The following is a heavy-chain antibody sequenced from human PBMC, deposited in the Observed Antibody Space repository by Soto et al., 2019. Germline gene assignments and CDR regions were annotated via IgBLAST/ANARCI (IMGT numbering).Heavy chain of an antibody. J-gene: IGHJ4*02. CDR3: ARRYGGNFDY. Sequence: LSLTCAVTGVSISTADYYWSWIRHHPGKGLEWIGYIYYSGSTNYNPSLKSRVTISVDTSKNQFSLKLTSVTAADTAVYYCARRYGGNFDYWGQGTLVTVSS. D-gene: IGHD1-26*01. CDR1: GVSISTADYY. V-gene: IGHV4-61*08. CDR2: IYYSGST.